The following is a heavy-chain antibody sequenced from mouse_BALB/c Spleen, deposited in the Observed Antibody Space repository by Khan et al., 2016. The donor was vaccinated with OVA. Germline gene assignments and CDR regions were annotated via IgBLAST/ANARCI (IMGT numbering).Heavy chain of an antibody. Sequence: VQLQQSGAELARPGASVKMSCKASGYTFTSYTIHWIKQRPGQGLEWIGYINPSNGYTNYNQKFKDKVTLTADKSSTTAYMQLSSLTSDDSAVYNWVRDGAYYRNDGWFAYWGQGTLVTVSA. V-gene: IGHV1-4*01. J-gene: IGHJ3*01. CDR1: GYTFTSYT. CDR3: VRDGAYYRNDGWFAY. CDR2: INPSNGYT. D-gene: IGHD2-14*01.